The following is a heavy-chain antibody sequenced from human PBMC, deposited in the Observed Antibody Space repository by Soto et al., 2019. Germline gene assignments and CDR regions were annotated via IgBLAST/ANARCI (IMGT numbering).Heavy chain of an antibody. Sequence: HPGGSLRLSCAASGFTFSSYAMHWVRQAPGKGLEWVAVISYDGSNKYYADSVKGRFTISRDNSKNTLYLQMNSLRAEDTAVYYCARESYSLDIVVVVAAGDAFDIWGQGTMVTVSS. CDR3: ARESYSLDIVVVVAAGDAFDI. CDR2: ISYDGSNK. V-gene: IGHV3-30-3*01. CDR1: GFTFSSYA. J-gene: IGHJ3*02. D-gene: IGHD2-15*01.